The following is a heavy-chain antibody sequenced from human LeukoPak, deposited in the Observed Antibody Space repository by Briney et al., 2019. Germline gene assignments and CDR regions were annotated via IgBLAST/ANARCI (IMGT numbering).Heavy chain of an antibody. CDR3: ARDCRSGYFDY. J-gene: IGHJ4*02. D-gene: IGHD2-15*01. Sequence: SETLSLTCTVSGGSISSYYWSWIRQPPGKGLEWIGYIYYSGSTNYNPSLKSRVTISVDTSKNQFSLKLSSVTAADTAVYYCARDCRSGYFDYWAREPWSPSPQ. CDR1: GGSISSYY. V-gene: IGHV4-59*01. CDR2: IYYSGST.